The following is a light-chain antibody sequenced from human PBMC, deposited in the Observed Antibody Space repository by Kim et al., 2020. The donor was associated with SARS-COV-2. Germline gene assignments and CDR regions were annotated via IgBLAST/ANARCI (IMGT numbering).Light chain of an antibody. CDR3: YSAADRV. V-gene: IGLV3-27*01. Sequence: GSVYPGQTARITCSEDVLAKKYARWFQQKPGQAPVLGIYKDSERPSGIPERFSGSSSGTTVTLTISGAQVEDEADYYCYSAADRVFGGGTQLTVL. CDR2: KDS. J-gene: IGLJ3*02. CDR1: VLAKKY.